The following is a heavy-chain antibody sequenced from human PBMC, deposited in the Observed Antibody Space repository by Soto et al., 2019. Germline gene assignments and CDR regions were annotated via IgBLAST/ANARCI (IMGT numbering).Heavy chain of an antibody. CDR1: GGSISSYY. V-gene: IGHV4-59*08. D-gene: IGHD2-2*01. CDR2: FYYSGST. J-gene: IGHJ6*02. CDR3: ARLGGYCSSTSCYGHYNMDV. Sequence: SETLSLTCTVSGGSISSYYWSWTRQPPGKGLEWIGTFYYSGSTNYNPSLESRVTISVDTSRNQFSLKVSSVTAADTAVYYCARLGGYCSSTSCYGHYNMDVWGQGTTVTVS.